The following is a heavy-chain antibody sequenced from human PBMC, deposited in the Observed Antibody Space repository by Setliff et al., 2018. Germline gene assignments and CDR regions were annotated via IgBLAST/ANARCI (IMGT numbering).Heavy chain of an antibody. Sequence: GGSLRLSCAASGFTFSSYSMNWVRQAPGKGLEWVSYISSSSSIYYGDSVKGRFTISRDNSENTLYLQMNSLRAEDTAVYYCARNWATAQHYYYGMDVWGQGTTVTVSS. V-gene: IGHV3-48*01. CDR3: ARNWATAQHYYYGMDV. D-gene: IGHD2-21*02. J-gene: IGHJ6*02. CDR1: GFTFSSYS. CDR2: ISSSSSI.